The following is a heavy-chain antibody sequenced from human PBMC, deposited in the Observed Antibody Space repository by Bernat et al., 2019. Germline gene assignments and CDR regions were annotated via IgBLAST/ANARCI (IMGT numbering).Heavy chain of an antibody. J-gene: IGHJ4*02. CDR3: ARGAVAGRFFDY. CDR2: MSGSGGST. D-gene: IGHD6-19*01. Sequence: EVQLLESGGGLVQPGGSLRLSCAASGFTFSSYAMSWVRQAPGKGLEWVSAMSGSGGSTYYADSVKGRFTISRDNSKNTLYLQMNRLRAEDTAVYYCARGAVAGRFFDYWGQGTLVTVSS. CDR1: GFTFSSYA. V-gene: IGHV3-23*01.